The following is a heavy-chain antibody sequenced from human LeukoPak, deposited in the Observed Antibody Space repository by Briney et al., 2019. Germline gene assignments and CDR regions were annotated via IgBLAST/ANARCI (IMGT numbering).Heavy chain of an antibody. J-gene: IGHJ1*01. CDR3: ATSADSPGNS. V-gene: IGHV3-7*01. Sequence: PGGSLRLSCVASGFTFSRHWMSWVRQAPGKGLEWVANLNQDASASYYVDSVKGRFTISRDNAESSLYLQMSNLRAEDTAVYYCATSADSPGNSWGQGTLITVSS. D-gene: IGHD4-23*01. CDR2: LNQDASAS. CDR1: GFTFSRHW.